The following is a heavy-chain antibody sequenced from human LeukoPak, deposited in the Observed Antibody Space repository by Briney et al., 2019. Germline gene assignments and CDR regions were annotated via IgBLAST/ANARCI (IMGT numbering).Heavy chain of an antibody. CDR1: GFTFSSYA. D-gene: IGHD3-16*01. J-gene: IGHJ4*02. CDR2: ISGSGGST. Sequence: GGSLRLSCAASGFTFSSYAMSWVRQAPGKGLEWVSAISGSGGSTYYADSVKGRFTISRDNSKNTLYLQMNSLRAEDTAVYYCARDPSPSVVTFFDYWGQGTLVTVSS. CDR3: ARDPSPSVVTFFDY. V-gene: IGHV3-23*01.